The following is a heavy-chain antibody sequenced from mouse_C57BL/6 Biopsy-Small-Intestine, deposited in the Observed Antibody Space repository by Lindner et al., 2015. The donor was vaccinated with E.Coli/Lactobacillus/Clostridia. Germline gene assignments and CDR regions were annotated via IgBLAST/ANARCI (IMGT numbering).Heavy chain of an antibody. V-gene: IGHV1-82*01. CDR1: GYAFSSSW. CDR2: IYPGDGNT. D-gene: IGHD1-1*01. J-gene: IGHJ3*01. CDR3: ARDYDYSYGGVAY. Sequence: VQLQESGPELVKPGASVKISCKASGYAFSSSWMNWVKQRPGKGLEWIGRIYPGDGNTNYNGKFKVKATLTADKSSSTAYMQLSSLTSEDSAVYFCARDYDYSYGGVAYWGQGTLVTVSA.